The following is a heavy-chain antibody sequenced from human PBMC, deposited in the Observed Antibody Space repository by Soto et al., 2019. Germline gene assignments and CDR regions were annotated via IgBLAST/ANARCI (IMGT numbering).Heavy chain of an antibody. CDR2: LSDVDGS. D-gene: IGHD1-1*01. CDR3: ATWHEREHAYDV. CDR1: GLTVSGKKY. V-gene: IGHV3-53*01. J-gene: IGHJ3*01. Sequence: DVQLVESGGGLMQPGESLRLSCAASGLTVSGKKYVAWVRQAPGKGLEWVSALSDVDGSFSADSVKGRFTTSSDSSKTTVYLQMNGLRPDDTAVYYCATWHEREHAYDVWGQGTTVTVSS.